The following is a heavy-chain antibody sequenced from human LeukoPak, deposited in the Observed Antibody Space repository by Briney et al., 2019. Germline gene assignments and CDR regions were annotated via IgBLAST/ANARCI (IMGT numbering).Heavy chain of an antibody. CDR1: RFTFSNYM. J-gene: IGHJ4*02. Sequence: GGSLRLSCAAPRFTFSNYMMNWVRQAPGKGLEWVSSITIRSTYIYYADSVEGSFTISRDNAKNSLYLQMNSLRAEDTAVYYCARAQGGYYDSSGYDYWGQGTLVTVSS. D-gene: IGHD3-22*01. CDR2: ITIRSTYI. V-gene: IGHV3-21*01. CDR3: ARAQGGYYDSSGYDY.